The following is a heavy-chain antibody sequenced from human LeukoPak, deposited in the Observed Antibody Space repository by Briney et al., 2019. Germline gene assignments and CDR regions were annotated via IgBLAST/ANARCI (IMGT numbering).Heavy chain of an antibody. CDR1: GGTFSSYA. Sequence: ASVKVSCKASGGTFSSYAISWVRQAPGQGLEWMGRIIPILGMANYAQKFQGRVTITADKSTSTAYMELSSPRSEDTAVYYCARAVENWFDPWGQGTLVTVSS. J-gene: IGHJ5*02. CDR2: IIPILGMA. V-gene: IGHV1-69*04. D-gene: IGHD4-23*01. CDR3: ARAVENWFDP.